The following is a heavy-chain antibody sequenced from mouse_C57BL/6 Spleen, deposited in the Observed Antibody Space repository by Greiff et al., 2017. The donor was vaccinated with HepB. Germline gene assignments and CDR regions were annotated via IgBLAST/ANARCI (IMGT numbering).Heavy chain of an antibody. CDR1: GYTFTSYW. V-gene: IGHV1-61*01. CDR3: ARAGHPYYFDY. CDR2: IYPSDSET. D-gene: IGHD3-3*01. Sequence: QVQLQQPGAELVRPGSSVKLSCKASGYTFTSYWMDWVKQRPGQGLEWIGNIYPSDSETHYNQKFKDKATLTVDISSSTAYMQLSSLTSEDSAVYYCARAGHPYYFDYWGQGTTLTVSS. J-gene: IGHJ2*01.